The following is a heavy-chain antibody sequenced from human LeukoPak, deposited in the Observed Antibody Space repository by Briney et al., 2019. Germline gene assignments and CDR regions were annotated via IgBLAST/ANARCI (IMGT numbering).Heavy chain of an antibody. CDR3: ASWGYYYDSSGYYSDY. D-gene: IGHD3-22*01. CDR1: GFTFSSYS. Sequence: PGGSLRLSCAASGFTFSSYSMNWVRQAPGKGLEWVSYISSSGSTIYYADSVKGRFTISRDNAKKSLYLQMNSLRAEDTAVYYCASWGYYYDSSGYYSDYWGQGTLVTVSS. V-gene: IGHV3-48*04. J-gene: IGHJ4*02. CDR2: ISSSGSTI.